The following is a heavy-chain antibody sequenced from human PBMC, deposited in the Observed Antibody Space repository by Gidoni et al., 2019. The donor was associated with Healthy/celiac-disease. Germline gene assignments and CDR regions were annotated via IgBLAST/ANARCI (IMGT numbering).Heavy chain of an antibody. V-gene: IGHV4-4*02. Sequence: QVQLQESGPGLVKPSGTLTLTCPVSGGSIRSSNWWSWVRQPPGKGLEWIGEIYHSGSTNYNPSLKSRVTISVDKSKNQFSLKLSSVTAADTAVYYCARYCSSTSCYKEVGDYWGQGTLVTVSS. D-gene: IGHD2-2*02. CDR1: GGSIRSSNW. J-gene: IGHJ4*02. CDR3: ARYCSSTSCYKEVGDY. CDR2: IYHSGST.